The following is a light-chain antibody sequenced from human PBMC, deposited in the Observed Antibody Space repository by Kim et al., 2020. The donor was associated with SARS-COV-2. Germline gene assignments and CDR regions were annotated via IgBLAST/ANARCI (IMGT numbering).Light chain of an antibody. V-gene: IGKV3-20*01. J-gene: IGKJ1*01. CDR1: QSVSSSY. CDR3: QHFDNSPVT. CDR2: GAS. Sequence: SPGEMATLSCRASQSVSSSYLAWYQQGPGQAPRLLIYGASSRATGIPDRFSGSGSGTDFTLTISRLEPEDFAVFYCQHFDNSPVTFGQGTKVDIK.